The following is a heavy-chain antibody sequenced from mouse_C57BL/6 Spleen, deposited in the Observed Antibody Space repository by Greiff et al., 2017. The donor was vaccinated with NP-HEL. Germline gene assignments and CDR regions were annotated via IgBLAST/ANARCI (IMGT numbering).Heavy chain of an antibody. J-gene: IGHJ3*01. V-gene: IGHV2-9-1*01. CDR3: ARTYYDYDVGFAY. Sequence: QVQLQESGPGLVAPSHCLSITCTVSGFSLTSYAISWVRQPPGKGLEWLGVIWTGGGTNYNSALKSRLSISKDNSKSQVFLKMNSLQTDDTARYYCARTYYDYDVGFAYWGQGTLVTVSA. CDR1: GFSLTSYA. D-gene: IGHD2-4*01. CDR2: IWTGGGT.